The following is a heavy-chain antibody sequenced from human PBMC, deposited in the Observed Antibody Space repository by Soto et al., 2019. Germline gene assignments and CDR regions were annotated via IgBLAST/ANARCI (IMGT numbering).Heavy chain of an antibody. J-gene: IGHJ4*02. CDR3: ARDDYTYGVY. Sequence: SGGSLRLSCAASGFSFGDYFMSWMRQAPGKGLEWVAYIGPYGNSKYYADSVKGRFTISRDDATNSLYLHMNSLRAEDTAVYYCARDDYTYGVYWGQGTPVTVSS. V-gene: IGHV3-11*01. CDR1: GFSFGDYF. D-gene: IGHD3-16*01. CDR2: IGPYGNSK.